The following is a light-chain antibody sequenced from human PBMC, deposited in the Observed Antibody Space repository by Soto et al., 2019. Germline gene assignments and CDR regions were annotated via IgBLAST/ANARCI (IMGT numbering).Light chain of an antibody. CDR1: QSLLHSNGYNY. J-gene: IGKJ1*01. CDR2: MVY. V-gene: IGKV2-28*01. CDR3: MPGTHWPRT. Sequence: DIVMTQSPLSLHVTPGEPASISCSSSQSLLHSNGYNYLDWYLQKPGQSPQLLIYMVYTRDSGVTDRFSGSGSSTDFTLKISRVEAEDVGVYYCMPGTHWPRTVGQGTKVEIK.